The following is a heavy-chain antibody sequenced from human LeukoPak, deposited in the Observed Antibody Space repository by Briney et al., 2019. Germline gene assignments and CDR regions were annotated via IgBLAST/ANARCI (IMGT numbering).Heavy chain of an antibody. V-gene: IGHV3-21*01. CDR1: GFTFSSYE. CDR2: ISSSSSYI. D-gene: IGHD6-19*01. J-gene: IGHJ4*02. CDR3: AKSGYSSGWRFTFDY. Sequence: GGSLRLSCAASGFTFSSYEMNWVRQAPGKGLEWVSSISSSSSYIYYADSVKGRFTISRDNAKNSLYLQMNSLRAEDTAVYYCAKSGYSSGWRFTFDYWGQGTLVTVSS.